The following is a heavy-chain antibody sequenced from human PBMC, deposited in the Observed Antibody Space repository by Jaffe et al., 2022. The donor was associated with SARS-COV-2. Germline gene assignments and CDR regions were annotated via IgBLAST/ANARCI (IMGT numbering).Heavy chain of an antibody. CDR1: GGSISSSSYY. CDR2: IYYSGST. CDR3: ARHCCDYVDRPFDF. J-gene: IGHJ4*02. V-gene: IGHV4-39*01. D-gene: IGHD4-17*01. Sequence: QLQLQESGPGLAKPSETLSLTCTVSGGSISSSSYYWGWIRQPPGKGLEWIGTIYYSGSTYYNPSLKSRVTISVDTSKNQFSLKLSSVTAADTAVYFCARHCCDYVDRPFDFWGQGTLVTVSS.